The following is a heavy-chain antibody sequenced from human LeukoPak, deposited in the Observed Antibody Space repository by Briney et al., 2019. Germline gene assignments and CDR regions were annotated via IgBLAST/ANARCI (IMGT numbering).Heavy chain of an antibody. CDR1: GFTFSNYG. D-gene: IGHD3-9*01. CDR3: AKMGLRYFDWPPVSDAFDI. Sequence: QPGRSLRLSCAASGFTFSNYGMHWVRQAPGKGLEWVAVISYDENNKYYTDSVKGRFTISRDNSKNTLYIQMNSLRAEDTAVYYCAKMGLRYFDWPPVSDAFDIWGQGTMVTVSS. V-gene: IGHV3-30*18. CDR2: ISYDENNK. J-gene: IGHJ3*02.